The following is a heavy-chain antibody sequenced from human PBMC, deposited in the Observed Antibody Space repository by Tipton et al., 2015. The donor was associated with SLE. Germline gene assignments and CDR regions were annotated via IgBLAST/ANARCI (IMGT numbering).Heavy chain of an antibody. D-gene: IGHD1-14*01. J-gene: IGHJ6*02. CDR2: INSDGSST. V-gene: IGHV3-74*01. CDR1: GFTFSSYW. Sequence: SLRLSCGASGFTFSSYWMHWVRQAPGKGLVWVSRINSDGSSTSYADSVKGRFTISRDNAKNTLYLQMNSLRAEDTAVYYCARNDISYGMDVWGQGTTVTVSS. CDR3: ARNDISYGMDV.